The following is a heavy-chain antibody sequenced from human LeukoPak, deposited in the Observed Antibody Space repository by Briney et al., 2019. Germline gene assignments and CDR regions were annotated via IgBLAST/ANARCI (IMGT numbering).Heavy chain of an antibody. CDR2: ISSSDGTR. CDR3: AREIVSAVAGNFDY. D-gene: IGHD6-19*01. V-gene: IGHV3-48*03. Sequence: GGSLRLSCAASGFTFSSYEMNWVRQAPGKGLEWVSYISSSDGTRTYADSVKGRFTISRDNAKNSLYLEMNSLRAEDTAVYYCAREIVSAVAGNFDYWGRGTLVTVSS. CDR1: GFTFSSYE. J-gene: IGHJ4*02.